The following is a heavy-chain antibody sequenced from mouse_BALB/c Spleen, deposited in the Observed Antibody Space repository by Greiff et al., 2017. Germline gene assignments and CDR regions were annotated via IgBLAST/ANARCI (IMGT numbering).Heavy chain of an antibody. CDR3: ARDYGSSY. J-gene: IGHJ3*01. D-gene: IGHD1-1*01. Sequence: VQLKQSGGGLVKPGGSLKLSCAASGFTFSSYAMSWVRQTPEKRLEWVASISSGGSTYYPDSVKGRFTISRDNARNILYLQMSSLRSEDTAMYYCARDYGSSYWGQGTLVTVSA. CDR2: ISSGGST. CDR1: GFTFSSYA. V-gene: IGHV5-6-5*01.